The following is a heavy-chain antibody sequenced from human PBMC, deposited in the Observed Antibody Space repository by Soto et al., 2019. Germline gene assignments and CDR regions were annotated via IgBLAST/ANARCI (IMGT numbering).Heavy chain of an antibody. CDR1: GGSISSYY. Sequence: QVQLQESGPGLVKPSETLSLTCTVSGGSISSYYWSWIRQPPGKGLEWMWYIYYSGSTNYKPSLKSRVTIAVDTSKNQFSLKLSSVTAAGTAVYYCARSMGLYCSGGRCYGGDWFDPWGQGPLVTVSS. V-gene: IGHV4-59*01. CDR2: IYYSGST. CDR3: ARSMGLYCSGGRCYGGDWFDP. D-gene: IGHD2-15*01. J-gene: IGHJ5*02.